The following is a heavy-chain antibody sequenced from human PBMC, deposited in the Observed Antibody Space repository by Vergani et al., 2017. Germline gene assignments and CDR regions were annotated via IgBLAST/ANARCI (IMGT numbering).Heavy chain of an antibody. Sequence: QLQLQESGPGLVKPSETLSLTCTVSGGSISSSSYYWGWIRQPPGKGLEWIGSIYYSGSTYYNPSLKSRVTISVDTSKNQFSLKLSSVTAADTAVYYCASGRYYYVSSGWSPADYWGQGTLVTVSS. CDR3: ASGRYYYVSSGWSPADY. CDR2: IYYSGST. J-gene: IGHJ4*02. D-gene: IGHD3-22*01. V-gene: IGHV4-39*07. CDR1: GGSISSSSYY.